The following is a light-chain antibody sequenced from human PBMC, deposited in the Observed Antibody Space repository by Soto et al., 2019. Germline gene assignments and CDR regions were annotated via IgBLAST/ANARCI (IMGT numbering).Light chain of an antibody. CDR1: QSVSSN. CDR3: QQYNNWPPIT. J-gene: IGKJ5*01. V-gene: IGKV3-15*01. Sequence: EIVMTQSQATLSVSPGERATLSCRASQSVSSNLAWYRQKPGQAPRLLIYGASTRATGLPARFSGSGSGTEYTPTIRSLQSEDLAVYYCQQYNNWPPITFGQGTRLEIK. CDR2: GAS.